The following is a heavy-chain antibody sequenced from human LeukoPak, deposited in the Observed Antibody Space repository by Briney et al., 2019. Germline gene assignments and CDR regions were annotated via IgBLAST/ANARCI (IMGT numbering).Heavy chain of an antibody. CDR3: ARAGIVVVVADSYYFDY. CDR2: ISGSGGST. CDR1: GFTFSSYA. J-gene: IGHJ4*02. Sequence: PGGSLRLSCAASGFTFSSYAMSWVRQAPGKGLEWVSAISGSGGSTYYADSVKGRFTISRDNSKNTLYLQMNSLRAEDTAVYYCARAGIVVVVADSYYFDYWGQGTLVTVSS. V-gene: IGHV3-23*01. D-gene: IGHD2-15*01.